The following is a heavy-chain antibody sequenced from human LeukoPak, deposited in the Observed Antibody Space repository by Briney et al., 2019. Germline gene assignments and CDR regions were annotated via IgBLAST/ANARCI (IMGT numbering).Heavy chain of an antibody. V-gene: IGHV1-18*01. CDR1: GYTFTSYG. Sequence: ASVKVSCKASGYTFTSYGISWVRQAPGQGLEWMGWISAYNGNTNYAQKLQGRVTMTTDTSTSTAYMELSSLRSEDTAVYYCAREDERMVRGVTLVYWGQGTLVTVSS. J-gene: IGHJ4*02. D-gene: IGHD3-10*01. CDR3: AREDERMVRGVTLVY. CDR2: ISAYNGNT.